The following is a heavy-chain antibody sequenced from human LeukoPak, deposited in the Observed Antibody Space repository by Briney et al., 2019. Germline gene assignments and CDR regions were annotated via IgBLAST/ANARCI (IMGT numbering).Heavy chain of an antibody. D-gene: IGHD2-2*01. CDR2: SYYSGSS. V-gene: IGHV4-39*01. J-gene: IGHJ5*02. Sequence: SETLSLTCTVSGSSISRSSYYWGWIRQPPGKGLEWIGSSYYSGSSYYNPSLKSRVTISVDTSKNQFSLRLSSVTAADTAVYYCARQDERVVVVPAAKQPWFDPWGQGTLVTVSS. CDR1: GSSISRSSYY. CDR3: ARQDERVVVVPAAKQPWFDP.